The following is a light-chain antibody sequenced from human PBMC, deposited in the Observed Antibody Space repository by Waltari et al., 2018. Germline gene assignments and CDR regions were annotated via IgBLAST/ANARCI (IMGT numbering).Light chain of an antibody. V-gene: IGLV4-60*03. Sequence: QPVLTQSSSASASLGSSVRLTCTLSSGYIDYNIAWHQQQPGEAPRFFMKGGGSGGAMKGSGVPDRLSGSSSGAARYLTISNLQSEDEALSHCATWDTNIHWVFGGGTKLTVL. CDR2: GGGSGGA. CDR1: SGYIDYN. J-gene: IGLJ3*02. CDR3: ATWDTNIHWV.